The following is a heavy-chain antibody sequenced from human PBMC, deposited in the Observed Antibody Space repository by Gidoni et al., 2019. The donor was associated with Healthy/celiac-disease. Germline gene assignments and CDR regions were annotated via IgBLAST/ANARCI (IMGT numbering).Heavy chain of an antibody. CDR1: GGTFSSYA. J-gene: IGHJ5*02. CDR2: IIPILGIA. Sequence: QVQLVQSGAEVKKPGSSVKVSCKASGGTFSSYAISWVRQAPGQGLEWMGRIIPILGIANYAQKVQGRVTITADKSTSTAYMELSSLRSEDTAVYYCARMVGDSDNWFDPWGQGTLVTVSS. D-gene: IGHD2-21*02. V-gene: IGHV1-69*04. CDR3: ARMVGDSDNWFDP.